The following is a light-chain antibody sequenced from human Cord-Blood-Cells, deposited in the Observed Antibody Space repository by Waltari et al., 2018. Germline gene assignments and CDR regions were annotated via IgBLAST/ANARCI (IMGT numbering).Light chain of an antibody. J-gene: IGLJ2*01. V-gene: IGLV2-14*01. CDR2: DVS. Sequence: QSALSQPASVSGSPGPSITISCTGTSSDVGCYNYVSWYQQHPGKAPKLMIYDVSNQPSGVSNRFSGAKSGNTASLTISGLQAEDEADYYCSSYTSSSTVVFGGGTKLTVL. CDR1: SSDVGCYNY. CDR3: SSYTSSSTVV.